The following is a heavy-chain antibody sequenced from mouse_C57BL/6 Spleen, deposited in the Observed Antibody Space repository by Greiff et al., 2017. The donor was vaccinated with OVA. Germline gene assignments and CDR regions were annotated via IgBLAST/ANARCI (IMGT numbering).Heavy chain of an antibody. CDR1: GYAFSSSW. CDR2: LYPGGGDT. CDR3: AIYYGTGYFDY. Sequence: VQLQESGPELVKPGASVKISCTASGYAFSSSWMNWVKQRPGKGLAWIGRLYPGGGDTNYNGKVKGKATLTADKSSSTAYMQLISLASEYSAVYFCAIYYGTGYFDYWGQGTTLTVSS. J-gene: IGHJ2*01. V-gene: IGHV1-82*01. D-gene: IGHD1-1*01.